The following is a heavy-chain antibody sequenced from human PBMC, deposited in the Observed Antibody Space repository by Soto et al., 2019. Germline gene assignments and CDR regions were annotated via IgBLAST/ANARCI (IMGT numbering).Heavy chain of an antibody. Sequence: QVQLVQSGAEVKKPGSSVTFSCKASGCTFSSYAISWARQAPGQGLEWMGGIIPIFGIANYAQKFQGRVSLTADEFTRTAYMELGSLRSEDTGGYYCAGTRVCSGTSCPPNFDDCGGRDVGGQGATVTVSS. CDR1: GCTFSSYA. CDR2: IIPIFGIA. CDR3: AGTRVCSGTSCPPNFDDCGGRDV. J-gene: IGHJ6*02. V-gene: IGHV1-69*01. D-gene: IGHD2-2*01.